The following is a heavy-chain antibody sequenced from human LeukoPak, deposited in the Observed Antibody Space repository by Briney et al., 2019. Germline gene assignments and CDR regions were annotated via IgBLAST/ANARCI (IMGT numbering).Heavy chain of an antibody. J-gene: IGHJ6*02. CDR1: GGSISSSSYY. CDR3: ARDLGCSGGSCYNGMDV. V-gene: IGHV4-39*02. D-gene: IGHD2-15*01. Sequence: SETLSLTCTVSGGSISSSSYYWGWIRQPPGKGLEWIGSIYYSGSTYYNPSLKSRVTISVDTSKNQFSLKLSSVTAADTAVYYCARDLGCSGGSCYNGMDVWGQGTTVTVSS. CDR2: IYYSGST.